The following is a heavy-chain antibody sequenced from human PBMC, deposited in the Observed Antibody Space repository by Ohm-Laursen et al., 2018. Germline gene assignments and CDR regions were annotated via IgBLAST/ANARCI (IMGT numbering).Heavy chain of an antibody. CDR1: GYTFTGYY. Sequence: ASVKVSCKASGYTFTGYYMHWVRQAPGQGLEWMGWINPNSGGTNYAQKFQGRVTMTRDTSISTAYMGLSRLRSDDTAVYYCARLRLLRGLDWGQGTLVTVSS. V-gene: IGHV1-2*02. J-gene: IGHJ4*02. D-gene: IGHD4-17*01. CDR2: INPNSGGT. CDR3: ARLRLLRGLD.